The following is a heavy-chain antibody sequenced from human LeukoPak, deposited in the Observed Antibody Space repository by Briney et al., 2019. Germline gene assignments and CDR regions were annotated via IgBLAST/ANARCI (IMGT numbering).Heavy chain of an antibody. CDR3: AKDLFYYDSSGYFDD. D-gene: IGHD3-22*01. J-gene: IGHJ4*02. CDR2: ISSNGGST. V-gene: IGHV3-64*01. Sequence: PGGSLRLSCAASGFTFTTYAMHWVRQAPGKGLEYVSVISSNGGSTYYANSVKGRFTISRDNSKNTLYLQMGSLRAEDTAVYYCAKDLFYYDSSGYFDDWGQGTLVTVSS. CDR1: GFTFTTYA.